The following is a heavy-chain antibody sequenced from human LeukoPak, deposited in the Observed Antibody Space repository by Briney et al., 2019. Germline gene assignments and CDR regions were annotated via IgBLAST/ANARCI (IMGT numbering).Heavy chain of an antibody. Sequence: SETLSLTCTVSGGSISSYYWSWIRQHPGKGLEWIGYIYYSGSTYYNPSLKSRVTISVDTSKNQFSLKLSSVTAADTAVYYCARGGGSSLGAFDIWGQGTMVTVSS. V-gene: IGHV4-59*06. J-gene: IGHJ3*02. D-gene: IGHD2-15*01. CDR3: ARGGGSSLGAFDI. CDR2: IYYSGST. CDR1: GGSISSYY.